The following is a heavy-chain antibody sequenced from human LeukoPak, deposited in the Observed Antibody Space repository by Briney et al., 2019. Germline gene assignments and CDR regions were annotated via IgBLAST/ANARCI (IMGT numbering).Heavy chain of an antibody. D-gene: IGHD3-16*01. CDR3: ASIMITFGGVDY. Sequence: PGGSLRLSCAASGFTFSSCSMNWVRQAPGKGLEWVSSISSSSSYIYYADSVKGRFTISRDNAKNSLYLQMNSLRAEDTAVYYCASIMITFGGVDYWGQGTLVTVSS. V-gene: IGHV3-21*01. CDR2: ISSSSSYI. CDR1: GFTFSSCS. J-gene: IGHJ4*02.